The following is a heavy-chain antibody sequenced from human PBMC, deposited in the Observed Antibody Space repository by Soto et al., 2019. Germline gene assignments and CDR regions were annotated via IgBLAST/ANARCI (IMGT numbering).Heavy chain of an antibody. CDR1: VYTLTELS. CDR3: ATVPIVVPAATETRVTDY. CDR2: FDPEDGET. J-gene: IGHJ4*02. Sequence: ASVKVSCKFSVYTLTELSIHWVRQAPGKGLEWMGGFDPEDGETIYAQKFQGRVTMTEDTSTDTAYMELSSLRSEDTAVYYCATVPIVVPAATETRVTDYWGQGTLVTVSS. D-gene: IGHD2-2*01. V-gene: IGHV1-24*01.